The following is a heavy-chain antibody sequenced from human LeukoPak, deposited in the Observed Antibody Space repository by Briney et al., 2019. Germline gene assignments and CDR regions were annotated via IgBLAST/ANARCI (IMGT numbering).Heavy chain of an antibody. V-gene: IGHV4-38-2*02. J-gene: IGHJ4*02. CDR1: GYSISSGYY. Sequence: PSETLSLTCTVSGYSISSGYYWGWIRQPPGKGLEWIGSIYHSGSTYYNPSHKSRVTISVDTSKNQFSLKLSSVTAADTAVYYCARVKSENYDFWSGFFDYWGQGTLVTVSS. D-gene: IGHD3-3*01. CDR3: ARVKSENYDFWSGFFDY. CDR2: IYHSGST.